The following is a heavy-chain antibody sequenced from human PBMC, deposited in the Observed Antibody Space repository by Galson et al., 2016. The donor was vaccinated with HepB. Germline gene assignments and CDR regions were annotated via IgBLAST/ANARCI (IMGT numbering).Heavy chain of an antibody. J-gene: IGHJ4*02. CDR1: GFTFDDYI. D-gene: IGHD3-22*01. V-gene: IGHV3-43*01. CDR3: ARGVSYYYDNSGSDY. CDR2: ISWDGGST. Sequence: SLRLSCAASGFTFDDYIMHWVRQAPGKGLEWVSLISWDGGSTYYADSVKGRFTISRDNSKNFLYRQMKSLRTEDTALYYCARGVSYYYDNSGSDYWGQGTLVTVSS.